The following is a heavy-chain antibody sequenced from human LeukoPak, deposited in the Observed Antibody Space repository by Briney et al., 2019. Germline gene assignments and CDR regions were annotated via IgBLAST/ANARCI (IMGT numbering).Heavy chain of an antibody. CDR1: GYSISSGYY. CDR2: IYTSGST. J-gene: IGHJ4*02. V-gene: IGHV4-61*02. D-gene: IGHD5-24*01. CDR3: ASAARDGYNYPYY. Sequence: SETLSLTCTVSGYSISSGYYWSWIRPSAGKGLEWIGRIYTSGSTNYNSSLKSRATISVDTPKNQFSLTLNSVTATCAAVVYCASAARDGYNYPYYWGQGTLVTVSS.